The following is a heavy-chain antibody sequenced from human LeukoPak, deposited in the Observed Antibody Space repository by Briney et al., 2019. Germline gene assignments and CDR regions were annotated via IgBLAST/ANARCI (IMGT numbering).Heavy chain of an antibody. V-gene: IGHV1-2*02. CDR2: INPNSGRT. CDR3: ARDSSDVLTGYYHF. D-gene: IGHD3-9*01. CDR1: GYSFNDYY. Sequence: ASVKVSCKTSGYSFNDYYLHWVRQAPGQGLEWMGWINPNSGRTDYAPKFQGRVTLTTDTSITTAYMELSSQISGDTALYYCARDSSDVLTGYYHFWGQGTLVTVSS. J-gene: IGHJ4*02.